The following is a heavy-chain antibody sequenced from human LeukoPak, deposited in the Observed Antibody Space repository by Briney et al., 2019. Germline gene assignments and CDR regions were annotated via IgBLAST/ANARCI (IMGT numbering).Heavy chain of an antibody. J-gene: IGHJ6*03. V-gene: IGHV1-69*01. CDR1: GATFSSYA. D-gene: IGHD7-27*01. CDR2: IIPIFGTA. CDR3: ASGPGLGNPYYYYMDV. Sequence: GSSVKVSCKASGATFSSYAISWVRQAPGQGLEWMGGIIPIFGTANYAQKFQGRVTITADESTSTAYMELSSLRSEDTAVYYCASGPGLGNPYYYYMDVWGKGTTVTVSS.